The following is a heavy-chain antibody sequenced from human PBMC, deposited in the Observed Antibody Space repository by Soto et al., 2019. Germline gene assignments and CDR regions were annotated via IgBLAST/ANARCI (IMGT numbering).Heavy chain of an antibody. J-gene: IGHJ4*02. D-gene: IGHD5-18*01. CDR2: TYYRSRWYN. CDR3: ARDGGYSYGYYFDY. Sequence: SQTLSLTCVISGDSVSGNSAAWNWIRQSPSRGLEWLGRTYYRSRWYNDYAVSVKSRITVTPDTSKNQFSLHLNSVTPEDTAVYYCARDGGYSYGYYFDYWGQGTLVTVSS. CDR1: GDSVSGNSAA. V-gene: IGHV6-1*01.